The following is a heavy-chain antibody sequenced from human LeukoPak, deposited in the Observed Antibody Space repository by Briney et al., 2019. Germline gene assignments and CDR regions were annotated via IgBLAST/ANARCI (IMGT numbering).Heavy chain of an antibody. D-gene: IGHD1-20*01. J-gene: IGHJ3*02. CDR1: GYTFTHYV. V-gene: IGHV1-18*01. CDR3: ARASTHRYNWKSGQLNDAFDI. CDR2: ISPYNGNT. Sequence: ASVKVSCKTSGYTFTHYVVSWVRQAPGQGLEWTGRISPYNGNTKYAQKLQGRVTMTTDTSTSTAYMELRSLRSDDTAVYYCARASTHRYNWKSGQLNDAFDIWGQGTMVTVSS.